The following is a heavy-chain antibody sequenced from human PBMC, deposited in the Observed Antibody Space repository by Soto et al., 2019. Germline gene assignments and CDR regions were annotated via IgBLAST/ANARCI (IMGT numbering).Heavy chain of an antibody. V-gene: IGHV3-23*01. CDR2: ISGSGGST. Sequence: EVQLLESGGGLVQPGGSLRLSCAASGFTFSSYAMSWVRQAPGKGLEWVSAISGSGGSTYYADSVKGRFTISRDNSKNTLYLQMISLRAEDTAVYYCAKLSYFGSDYYYYGMDVWGQGSTVSVSS. J-gene: IGHJ6*02. CDR3: AKLSYFGSDYYYYGMDV. CDR1: GFTFSSYA. D-gene: IGHD3-3*01.